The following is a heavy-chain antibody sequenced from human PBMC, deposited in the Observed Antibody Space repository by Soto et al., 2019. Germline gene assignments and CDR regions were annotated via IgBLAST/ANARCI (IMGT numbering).Heavy chain of an antibody. V-gene: IGHV3-23*01. D-gene: IGHD2-21*02. CDR3: AGSGGNSGAFDI. Sequence: PGGSLRLSCAASGFTFSNYAMSWVRQAPGKGLEWVSTISGSGGATYHADSVKGRFTISRDNSKNTLYLQMNSLRAEDTALYYCAGSGGNSGAFDIWGQGTMVTVSS. CDR2: ISGSGGAT. CDR1: GFTFSNYA. J-gene: IGHJ3*02.